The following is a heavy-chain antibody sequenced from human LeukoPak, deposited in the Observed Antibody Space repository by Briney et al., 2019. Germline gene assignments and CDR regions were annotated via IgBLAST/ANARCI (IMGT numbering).Heavy chain of an antibody. CDR1: GGSISSGDYY. V-gene: IGHV4-61*08. Sequence: SETLSLTCTVPGGSISSGDYYWSWIRQPPGKGLEWIGYIYYSGSTNYNPSLKSRVTISVDTSKNQFSLKLSSVTAADTAVYYCARASGKNGDYNYWGQGTLVTVSS. CDR2: IYYSGST. D-gene: IGHD4-17*01. J-gene: IGHJ4*02. CDR3: ARASGKNGDYNY.